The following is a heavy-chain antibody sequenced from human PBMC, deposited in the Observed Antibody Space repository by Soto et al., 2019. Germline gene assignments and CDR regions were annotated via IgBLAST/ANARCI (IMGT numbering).Heavy chain of an antibody. V-gene: IGHV1-69*05. CDR2: VNSNFGSA. J-gene: IGHJ6*02. Sequence: SVKVSCKASGGTFSSYAISWVRQAPGQGLEWMGGVNSNFGSATYAQKFQGRVTMTTDKSTTTAYMELNRLTSDDTAVYYCARDPRPPSGWLGFWEYGMDVWGQGTTVTVSS. D-gene: IGHD3-3*01. CDR1: GGTFSSYA. CDR3: ARDPRPPSGWLGFWEYGMDV.